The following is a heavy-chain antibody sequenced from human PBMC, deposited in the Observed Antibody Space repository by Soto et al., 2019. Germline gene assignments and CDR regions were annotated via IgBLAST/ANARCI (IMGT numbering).Heavy chain of an antibody. J-gene: IGHJ6*01. CDR1: VFTFSIYS. D-gene: IGHD2-2*01. CDR3: ARVLYCSSTCCYLYYYYGMDV. V-gene: IGHV3-48*02. CDR2: ISSSSSTI. Sequence: WGSLLVSCASSVFTFSIYSMNWVRQAPGKGLDLVSYISSSSSTIYYADSVKGRFTISRDNAKNTLYLQMNSLREEDTAVYYCARVLYCSSTCCYLYYYYGMDVWGQGTTVTVSS.